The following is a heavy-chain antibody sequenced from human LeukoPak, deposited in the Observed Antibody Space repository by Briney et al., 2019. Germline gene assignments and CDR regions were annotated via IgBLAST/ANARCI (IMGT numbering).Heavy chain of an antibody. D-gene: IGHD5-24*01. Sequence: PGGSLRLSCAASGFTFDDYAMHWVRQAPGKGLEWVSGISWNSGSIGYADSVKGRFTISRDNAKNSLYLQMNSLRAEDTALYYCAKDLEEGDGYNLVDYWGQGTLVTVSS. CDR3: AKDLEEGDGYNLVDY. CDR1: GFTFDDYA. CDR2: ISWNSGSI. V-gene: IGHV3-9*01. J-gene: IGHJ4*02.